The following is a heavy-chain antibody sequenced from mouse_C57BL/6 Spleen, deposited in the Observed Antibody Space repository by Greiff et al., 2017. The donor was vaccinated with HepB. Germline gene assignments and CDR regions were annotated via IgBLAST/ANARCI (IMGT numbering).Heavy chain of an antibody. V-gene: IGHV1-55*01. J-gene: IGHJ1*03. CDR2: IYPGSGST. CDR3: ARGGDYGSFLYWYFDV. CDR1: GYTFTSYW. D-gene: IGHD1-1*01. Sequence: QVQLQQPGAELVKPGASVKMSCKASGYTFTSYWITWVKQRPGQGLEWIGDIYPGSGSTNYNEKFKSKATLTVDTSSSTAYMQLSSLTSEDSAVYYCARGGDYGSFLYWYFDVWGTGTTVTVSS.